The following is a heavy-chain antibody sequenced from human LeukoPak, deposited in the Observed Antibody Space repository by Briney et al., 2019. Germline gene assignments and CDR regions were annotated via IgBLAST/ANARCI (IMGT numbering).Heavy chain of an antibody. Sequence: GESLILSCAAYVFPVRSNYMSWVRQAPGKGLEWVSVIYNSGSTYYADSVKGRFTISRDNSKNTLFLQMSSLRAEDTAVYYCVTAYNWNVYSSGDYWGQGTLVTVSS. CDR1: VFPVRSNY. V-gene: IGHV3-66*03. J-gene: IGHJ4*02. CDR3: VTAYNWNVYSSGDY. D-gene: IGHD1-1*01. CDR2: IYNSGST.